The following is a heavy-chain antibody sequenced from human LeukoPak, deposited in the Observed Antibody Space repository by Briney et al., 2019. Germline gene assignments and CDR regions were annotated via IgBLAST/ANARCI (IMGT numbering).Heavy chain of an antibody. V-gene: IGHV5-51*01. CDR2: IYPDDSDT. CDR3: ARHPPNSCDY. J-gene: IGHJ4*02. CDR1: GYSFTTYW. Sequence: GESLKISCKGSGYSFTTYWIGWVRQMPGKGLEWMGIIYPDDSDTRYSPSFQGLVTISVDKSISTAYLQWSSLKASDTAMYYWARHPPNSCDYWGQGTLVTVST. D-gene: IGHD2-21*01.